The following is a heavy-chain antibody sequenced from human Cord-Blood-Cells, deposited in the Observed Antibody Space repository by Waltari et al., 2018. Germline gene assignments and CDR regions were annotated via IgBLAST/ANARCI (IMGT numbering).Heavy chain of an antibody. D-gene: IGHD3-9*01. CDR3: ARAPLRLLTGYPYYFDY. V-gene: IGHV1-69*09. CDR2: IIPILGIA. CDR1: GGTFSSYA. Sequence: QVQLVQSGAEVKKPGSSVKVSCKASGGTFSSYAISGVRQAPGQGLEWMGRIIPILGIANYAQKFQGRVTITADKSTSTAYMELSSLRSEDTAVYYCARAPLRLLTGYPYYFDYWGQGTLVTVSS. J-gene: IGHJ4*02.